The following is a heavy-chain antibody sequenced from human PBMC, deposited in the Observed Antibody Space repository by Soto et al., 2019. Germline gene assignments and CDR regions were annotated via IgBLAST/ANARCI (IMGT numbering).Heavy chain of an antibody. CDR1: GFTFEGYA. V-gene: IGHV3-9*01. D-gene: IGHD3-9*01. Sequence: EVQLVESGGGFVQPGGSLRLSCVVSGFTFEGYAMHWVRQGPGKGLEWVSGISWNSGSFDYADSVKGRFTISRDNTKKSLYLQMNNLRADDTALYYCAKAIDRRRYFDWAPDYWGQGTLVTVSS. CDR3: AKAIDRRRYFDWAPDY. CDR2: ISWNSGSF. J-gene: IGHJ4*02.